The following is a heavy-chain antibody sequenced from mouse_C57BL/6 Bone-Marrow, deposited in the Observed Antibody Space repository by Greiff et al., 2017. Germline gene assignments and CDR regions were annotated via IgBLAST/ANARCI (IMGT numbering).Heavy chain of an antibody. D-gene: IGHD3-2*02. J-gene: IGHJ4*01. V-gene: IGHV1-81*01. CDR2: IYPRSGNT. Sequence: VKLMESGAELARPGASVKLSCKASGYTFTSYGISWVKQRTGQGLEWIGEIYPRSGNTYYNEKFKGKATLTADKSSSTAYMELRSLTSEDSAVYFCARELRLRVRNAMDYWGQGTSVTVSS. CDR1: GYTFTSYG. CDR3: ARELRLRVRNAMDY.